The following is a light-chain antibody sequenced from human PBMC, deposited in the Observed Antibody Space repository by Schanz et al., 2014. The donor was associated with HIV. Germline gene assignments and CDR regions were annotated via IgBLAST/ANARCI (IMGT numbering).Light chain of an antibody. CDR1: SSNIGAGYD. CDR3: AAWDDSLSGYV. J-gene: IGLJ1*01. V-gene: IGLV1-40*01. Sequence: QSVLTQPPSVSGAPGQRVTISCTGSSSNIGAGYDVHWYQQLPGTAPKLLIYGNSNRPSGVPDRFSGSGSGTSASLAISGLQSEDEADYYCAAWDDSLSGYVFGTGTKLTVL. CDR2: GNS.